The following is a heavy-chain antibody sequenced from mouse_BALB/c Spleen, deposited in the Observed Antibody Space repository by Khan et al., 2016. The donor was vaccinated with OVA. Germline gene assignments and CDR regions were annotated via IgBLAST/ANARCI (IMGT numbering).Heavy chain of an antibody. Sequence: EVELVESGGGLVQPGGSRKLSCAASGFTFSSYGMHWVRQAPEKRLEWIAYISGDSNTIYYADTVKGRFTISRDNPKNTLFLQMTSLMSEDTARYYCATSYFYGYYFDYWGPGTPLTVSS. CDR1: GFTFSSYG. CDR2: ISGDSNTI. D-gene: IGHD1-1*01. CDR3: ATSYFYGYYFDY. J-gene: IGHJ2*01. V-gene: IGHV5-17*02.